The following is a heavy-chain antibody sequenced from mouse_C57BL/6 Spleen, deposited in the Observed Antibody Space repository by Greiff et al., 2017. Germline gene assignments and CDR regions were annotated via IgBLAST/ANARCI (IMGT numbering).Heavy chain of an antibody. J-gene: IGHJ4*01. D-gene: IGHD1-1*01. CDR2: IDPSDSYT. V-gene: IGHV1-69*01. CDR3: ARDYGSPTGAMDY. Sequence: VQLQQSGAELVMPGASVKLSCKASGYTFTSYWMHWVKQRPGQGLEWIGEIDPSDSYTNYNQKFKGKSTLTVDKSSSTAYMQLSSLTSEDSAVYYCARDYGSPTGAMDYWGQGTSVTVSS. CDR1: GYTFTSYW.